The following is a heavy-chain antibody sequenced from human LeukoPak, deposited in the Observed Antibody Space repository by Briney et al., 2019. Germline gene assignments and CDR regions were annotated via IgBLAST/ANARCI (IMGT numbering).Heavy chain of an antibody. J-gene: IGHJ4*02. V-gene: IGHV3-53*01. CDR2: IFGDGGA. CDR3: SIRIAASDFDY. Sequence: GESLRLSCAASGFTVRNNYMSWVRQAPGKGLEWVSFIFGDGGASYADSVRGRFTISRDNSKNTLYLQMNSLRAEDTAVYYCSIRIAASDFDYWGQGTLVTVSS. CDR1: GFTVRNNY. D-gene: IGHD6-13*01.